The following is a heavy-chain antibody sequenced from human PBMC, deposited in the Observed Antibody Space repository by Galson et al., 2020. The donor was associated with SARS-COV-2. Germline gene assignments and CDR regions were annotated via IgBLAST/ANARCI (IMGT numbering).Heavy chain of an antibody. D-gene: IGHD6-19*01. J-gene: IGHJ4*02. V-gene: IGHV3-23*01. CDR1: GFTFSTYG. CDR3: GKDAYSSGWYYLEY. CDR2: ISGSGDSK. Sequence: ETLSLTCAASGFTFSTYGMSWVRQAPGKGLEWVSTISGSGDSKYYTDSVEGRFTISRDNSKNTLYLQMNTLRVEDTATYYCGKDAYSSGWYYLEYWGQGTRVTVSS.